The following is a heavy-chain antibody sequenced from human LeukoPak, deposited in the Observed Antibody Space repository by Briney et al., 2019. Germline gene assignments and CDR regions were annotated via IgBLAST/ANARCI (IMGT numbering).Heavy chain of an antibody. Sequence: GASVKVSCKASGYTFTSYAMHWVRQAPGQRLEWMGWINPNSGGTNYAQKFQGRVTMTRDTSISTAYMELSRLRSDDTAVYYCARLNLGLWLVLSYYGMDVWGQGTTVTVSS. D-gene: IGHD6-19*01. CDR2: INPNSGGT. CDR1: GYTFTSYA. CDR3: ARLNLGLWLVLSYYGMDV. J-gene: IGHJ6*02. V-gene: IGHV1-2*02.